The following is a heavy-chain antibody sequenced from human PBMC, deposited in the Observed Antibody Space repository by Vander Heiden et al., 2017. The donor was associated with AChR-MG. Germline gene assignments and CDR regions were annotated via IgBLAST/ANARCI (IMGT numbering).Heavy chain of an antibody. CDR1: GGTFSGYA. J-gene: IGHJ6*02. CDR3: ARAVLRFLDYYGMDV. Sequence: QVQLVQSRAAVKKPGSSVKVSCKASGGTFSGYAISWVRQAPGQGLEWMGGIIPIFGTANYAQKFQGRVTITADKSTSTAYMELSSLRSEDTAVYYCARAVLRFLDYYGMDVWGQGTTVTVSS. D-gene: IGHD3-3*01. CDR2: IIPIFGTA. V-gene: IGHV1-69*06.